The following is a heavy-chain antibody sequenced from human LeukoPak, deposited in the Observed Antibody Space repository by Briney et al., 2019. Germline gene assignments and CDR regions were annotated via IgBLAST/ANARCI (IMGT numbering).Heavy chain of an antibody. J-gene: IGHJ4*02. D-gene: IGHD5-18*01. CDR3: ARPQGGRQLWLHFDY. Sequence: PGGSLRLSCAASGFTFTNYAIHWVRQAPGKGLEWVAVISYDGNNKYYADSVKGRFTISRDNSKNTLYLQMNSPRVEDTAVFYCARPQGGRQLWLHFDYWGQGTLVTVSS. CDR2: ISYDGNNK. CDR1: GFTFTNYA. V-gene: IGHV3-30-3*01.